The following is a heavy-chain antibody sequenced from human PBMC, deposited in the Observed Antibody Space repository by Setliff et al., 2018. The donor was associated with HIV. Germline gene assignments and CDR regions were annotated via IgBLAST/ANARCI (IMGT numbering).Heavy chain of an antibody. V-gene: IGHV3-23*01. CDR3: AKTPLY. J-gene: IGHJ4*02. Sequence: GGSLRLSCAASGFAFRTYAMGWVRQAAGKGLEWVSTIGAVGSPTFYAESVKGRFTISKDNSKDTLYLQMSSLRDEDTAVYYCAKTPLYWGQGTLVTVSS. CDR1: GFAFRTYA. CDR2: IGAVGSPT.